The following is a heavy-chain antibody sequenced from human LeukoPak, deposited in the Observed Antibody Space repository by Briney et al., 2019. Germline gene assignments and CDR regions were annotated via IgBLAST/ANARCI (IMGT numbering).Heavy chain of an antibody. CDR1: GGTFSSYT. J-gene: IGHJ4*02. V-gene: IGHV1-69*02. CDR2: IIPILGIA. CDR3: ARGNPLSIVGYDRHFGY. Sequence: SVKVSCKASGGTFSSYTISWVRQALGQGLEWMGRIIPILGIANYAQKFQGRVTITADKSTSTAYMELSSLRSEDTAVYYCARGNPLSIVGYDRHFGYWGQGTLVTVSS. D-gene: IGHD1-26*01.